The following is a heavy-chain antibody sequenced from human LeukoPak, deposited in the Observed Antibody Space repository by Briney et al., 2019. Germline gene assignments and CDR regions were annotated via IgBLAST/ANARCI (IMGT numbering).Heavy chain of an antibody. CDR2: INPNSGGT. V-gene: IGHV1-2*04. CDR3: ARGYCTNGVCYRDGGTDY. Sequence: ASVKVSCKASGYTFTGYYMHWVRQAPGRGLEWMGWINPNSGGTNYAQKFQGWVTMTRDTSISTAYMELSRLRSDDTAVYYCARGYCTNGVCYRDGGTDYWGQGTLVTVSS. J-gene: IGHJ4*02. D-gene: IGHD2-8*01. CDR1: GYTFTGYY.